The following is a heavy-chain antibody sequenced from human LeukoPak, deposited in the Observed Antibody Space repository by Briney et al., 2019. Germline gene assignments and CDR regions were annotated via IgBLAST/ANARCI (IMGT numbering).Heavy chain of an antibody. D-gene: IGHD3-10*01. J-gene: IGHJ4*02. CDR3: ARQGLGSGSYAEGGYFDY. Sequence: GESLKTSCKGSGYSFTSHWIGWVRQMPGKGLEWMGIIYPGDSDTRYSPSFQGQVTISADKSISTAYLQWSSLKASDTAMYYCARQGLGSGSYAEGGYFDYWGQGTLVTVSS. V-gene: IGHV5-51*01. CDR1: GYSFTSHW. CDR2: IYPGDSDT.